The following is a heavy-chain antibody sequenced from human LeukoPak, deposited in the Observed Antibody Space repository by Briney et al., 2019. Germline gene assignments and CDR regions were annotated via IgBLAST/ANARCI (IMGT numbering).Heavy chain of an antibody. CDR2: INPSGGST. V-gene: IGHV1-46*01. D-gene: IGHD6-13*01. Sequence: ASVKVSCTASGYTFTSYYMHWVRQAPGQGLEWMGIINPSGGSTSYAQKFQGRVTITADESTSTAYMELSSLRSEDTAVYYCARPSAIADNYYYGMDVWGQGTTVTVSS. J-gene: IGHJ6*02. CDR1: GYTFTSYY. CDR3: ARPSAIADNYYYGMDV.